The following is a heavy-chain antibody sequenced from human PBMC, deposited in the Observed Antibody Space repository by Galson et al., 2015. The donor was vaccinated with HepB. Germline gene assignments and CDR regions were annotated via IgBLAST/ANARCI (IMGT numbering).Heavy chain of an antibody. CDR2: IKSKTDGGTT. CDR1: GFTFSNAW. J-gene: IGHJ4*02. Sequence: SLRLSCAASGFTFSNAWMSWVRQAPGKGLEWVGRIKSKTDGGTTDYAAPVKGRFTISRDDSKNTLYLQMNSLKTEDTAVYYCTTEYPSLLSRSDYWGQGTLVTVSS. V-gene: IGHV3-15*01. CDR3: TTEYPSLLSRSDY.